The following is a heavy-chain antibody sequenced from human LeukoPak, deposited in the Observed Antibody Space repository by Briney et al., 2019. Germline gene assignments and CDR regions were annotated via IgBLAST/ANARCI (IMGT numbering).Heavy chain of an antibody. V-gene: IGHV3-23*01. Sequence: GGSLRLSCAASGFTFSTYAMNWVRQAPAKGLERVSTIGGGGPTTDYADSVKDRFTISRDNSKNTLYLQMNSLRAEDTAVYFCVRGVLGGTHQYFVSWGQGTLVTVSS. CDR1: GFTFSTYA. D-gene: IGHD6-19*01. CDR2: IGGGGPTT. CDR3: VRGVLGGTHQYFVS. J-gene: IGHJ4*02.